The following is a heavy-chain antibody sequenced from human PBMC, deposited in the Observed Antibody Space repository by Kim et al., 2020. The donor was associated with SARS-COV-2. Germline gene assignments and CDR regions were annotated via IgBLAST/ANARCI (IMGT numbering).Heavy chain of an antibody. J-gene: IGHJ3*02. CDR1: GFTFSSYE. Sequence: GGSLRLSCAASGFTFSSYEMNWVRQAPGKGLEWVSYISSSGSTIYYADSVKGRFTISRDNAKNSLYLQMNSLRAEDTAVYYCASIDIGWVGATGAFDIWGKGTMVTVSS. D-gene: IGHD1-26*01. V-gene: IGHV3-48*03. CDR2: ISSSGSTI. CDR3: ASIDIGWVGATGAFDI.